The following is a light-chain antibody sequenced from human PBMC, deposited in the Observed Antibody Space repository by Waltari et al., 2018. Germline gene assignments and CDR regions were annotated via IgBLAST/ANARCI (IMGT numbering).Light chain of an antibody. Sequence: DIQMTQSPSTLSASVGDRFTITCRASQSISSWLAWYQQKPGKAPKLLIYKASSLESGVPSRFSGSGSGTEFTLTISSLQPDDFATYYCQQYNSYRTFGQGTKVEIK. CDR1: QSISSW. V-gene: IGKV1-5*03. CDR3: QQYNSYRT. J-gene: IGKJ1*01. CDR2: KAS.